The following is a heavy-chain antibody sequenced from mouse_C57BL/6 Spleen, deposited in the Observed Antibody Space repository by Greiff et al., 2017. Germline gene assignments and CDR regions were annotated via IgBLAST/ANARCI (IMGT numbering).Heavy chain of an antibody. CDR1: GFNIKNTY. J-gene: IGHJ3*01. D-gene: IGHD2-2*01. Sequence: EVQLKESVAELVRPGASVKLSCTASGFNIKNTYMPWVKQRPEQGLEWIGRIDPANGNTKYAPKFQGKATITADTSSNTAYLQLSSLTSEDTAIYYCARSDGYDRSWFAYWGQGTLVTVSA. V-gene: IGHV14-3*01. CDR2: IDPANGNT. CDR3: ARSDGYDRSWFAY.